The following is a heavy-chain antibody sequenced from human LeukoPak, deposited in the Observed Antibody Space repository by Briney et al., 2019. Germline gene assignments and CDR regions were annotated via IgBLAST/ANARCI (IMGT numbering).Heavy chain of an antibody. D-gene: IGHD4-17*01. J-gene: IGHJ6*03. V-gene: IGHV1-8*03. CDR2: MNPNSGNT. CDR1: GYTFTSYD. Sequence: GASVKVSCKASGYTFTSYDINWVRQATGQGLEWMGWMNPNSGNTGYAQKFQGRVTITRNTSISTAYMELSSLRSEDTAVYYCARAPDGDYADYYCMDVWGKGTTVTVSS. CDR3: ARAPDGDYADYYCMDV.